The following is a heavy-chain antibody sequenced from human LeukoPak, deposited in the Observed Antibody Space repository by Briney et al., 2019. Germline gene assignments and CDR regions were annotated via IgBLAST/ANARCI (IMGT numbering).Heavy chain of an antibody. J-gene: IGHJ5*02. V-gene: IGHV4-59*01. CDR2: IYYSGST. CDR1: GGSISSYY. D-gene: IGHD3-10*01. CDR3: ARVGLRGVIILWFDP. Sequence: PETLSLTCTVSGGSISSYYWSWIRPPPGKGLEWIGYIYYSGSTNYNPSIKSRVTISVATSKKQFSLKLSSVTAADTAVYYCARVGLRGVIILWFDPWGQGTLVTVSS.